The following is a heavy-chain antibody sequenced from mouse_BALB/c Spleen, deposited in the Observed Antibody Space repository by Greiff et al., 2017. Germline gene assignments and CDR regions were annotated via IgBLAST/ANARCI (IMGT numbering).Heavy chain of an antibody. V-gene: IGHV5-9-3*01. J-gene: IGHJ4*01. CDR1: GFTFSSYA. CDR3: AREGIKGYAMDY. D-gene: IGHD1-3*01. Sequence: EVKLQESGGGLVKPGGSLKLSCAASGFTFSSYAMSWVRQTPEKRLEWVATISSGGSYTYYPDSVKGRFTISRDNAKNTLYLQMSSLRSEDTAMYYCAREGIKGYAMDYWGQGTSVTVSS. CDR2: ISSGGSYT.